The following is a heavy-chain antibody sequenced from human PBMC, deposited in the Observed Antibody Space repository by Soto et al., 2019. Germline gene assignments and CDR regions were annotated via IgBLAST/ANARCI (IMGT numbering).Heavy chain of an antibody. CDR3: ASRLTTGNLDY. CDR2: IDPYDSET. V-gene: IGHV5-51*01. J-gene: IGHJ4*02. Sequence: EVQLVQSRAEVKKPGQSLNISCKASGYNFNNYWIGWVRQVPGKGLEWIGMIDPYDSETRYSPYFQGQVTISVGTSIRLASMQCISLEVAVTATYFCASRLTTGNLDYWGQGTLVTASS. CDR1: GYNFNNYW. D-gene: IGHD4-17*01.